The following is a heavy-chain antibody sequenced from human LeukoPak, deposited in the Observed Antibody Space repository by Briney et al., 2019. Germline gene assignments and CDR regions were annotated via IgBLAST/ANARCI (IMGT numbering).Heavy chain of an antibody. D-gene: IGHD3-22*01. CDR2: FYYSGTT. CDR3: ARAKGGGSGFFDY. J-gene: IGHJ4*02. CDR1: DGSIRGYY. V-gene: IGHV4-59*01. Sequence: SETLSLTCTVSDGSIRGYYWTWIRQPPGKGLEWIGYFYYSGTTNYNPSLRSRVAISLDMSKSQFSLKVNSVTAADTAVYYCARAKGGGSGFFDYWGQGTLVTVSS.